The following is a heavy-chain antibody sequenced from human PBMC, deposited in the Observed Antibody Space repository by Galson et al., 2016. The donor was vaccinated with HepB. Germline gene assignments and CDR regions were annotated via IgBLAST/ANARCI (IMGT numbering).Heavy chain of an antibody. CDR2: IHAGGNT. D-gene: IGHD2-2*01. CDR1: GVHLSSHY. V-gene: IGHV3-53*01. Sequence: SLRLSCAVSGVHLSSHYMTRVRQAPGKGPEWVSVIHAGGNTYYADSVKGRVIISIDNFKNILYLQMNSLRVGDTAVYYCGRDKSRMPRQGMYYYGTDVWGPGTTVTVSS. J-gene: IGHJ6*02. CDR3: GRDKSRMPRQGMYYYGTDV.